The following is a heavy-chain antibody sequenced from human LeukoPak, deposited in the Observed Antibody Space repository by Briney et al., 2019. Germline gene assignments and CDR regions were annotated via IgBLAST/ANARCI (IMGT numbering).Heavy chain of an antibody. Sequence: ASVQVSCQASGGTFSSYAISWVRQAPGQGLEWMGGIIPIFGTANYAQKFQGRVTITADESTSTAYMELSSLRSEDTAVYYCAREGGIVANYYYYYGMDVWGQGTTVTVSS. CDR1: GGTFSSYA. D-gene: IGHD5-12*01. V-gene: IGHV1-69*13. CDR2: IIPIFGTA. CDR3: AREGGIVANYYYYYGMDV. J-gene: IGHJ6*02.